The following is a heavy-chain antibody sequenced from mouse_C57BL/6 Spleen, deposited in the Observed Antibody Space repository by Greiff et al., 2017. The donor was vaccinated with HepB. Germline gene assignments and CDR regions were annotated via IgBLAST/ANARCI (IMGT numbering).Heavy chain of an antibody. CDR3: ARADYYGSSYYFDY. CDR1: GFTFSSYA. J-gene: IGHJ2*01. CDR2: ISDGGSYT. Sequence: EVQRVESGGGLVKPGGSLKLSCAASGFTFSSYAMSWVRQTPEKRLEWVATISDGGSYTYYPDNVKGRFTISRDNAKNNLYLQMSHLKSEDTAMYYCARADYYGSSYYFDYWGQGTTLTVSS. D-gene: IGHD1-1*01. V-gene: IGHV5-4*01.